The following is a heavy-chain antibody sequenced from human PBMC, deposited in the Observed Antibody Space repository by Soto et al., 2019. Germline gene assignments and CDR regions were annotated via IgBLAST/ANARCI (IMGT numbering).Heavy chain of an antibody. D-gene: IGHD6-6*01. CDR1: GGSISSYY. CDR3: ARERGREYRSRQGLEYHFDY. CDR2: IYYSGST. V-gene: IGHV4-59*01. J-gene: IGHJ4*02. Sequence: ASETLSLTCTVSGGSISSYYWSWIRQPPGKGLEWIGYIYYSGSTNYNPSLKSRVTISVDTSKNQFSLKLSSVTAADTAVYYCARERGREYRSRQGLEYHFDYWGQGTLVTVSS.